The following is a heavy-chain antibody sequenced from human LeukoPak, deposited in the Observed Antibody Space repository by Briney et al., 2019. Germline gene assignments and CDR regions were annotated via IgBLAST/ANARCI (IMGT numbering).Heavy chain of an antibody. V-gene: IGHV3-21*01. D-gene: IGHD2-15*01. CDR1: GFTFSSYS. CDR2: ISSSSYI. CDR3: ARYGSCCAFDI. Sequence: SGGSLRLSCAASGFTFSSYSMNWVRQAPGKGLEWVSSISSSSYIYYADSVKGRFTISRDNAKNSLYLQMNSLRAEDTAVYYCARYGSCCAFDIWGQGTMVTVSS. J-gene: IGHJ3*02.